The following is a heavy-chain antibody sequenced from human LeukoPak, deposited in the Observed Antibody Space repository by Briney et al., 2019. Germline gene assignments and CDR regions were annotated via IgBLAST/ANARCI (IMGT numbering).Heavy chain of an antibody. Sequence: SETLSLTCTVSGGSISSYYWSWIRQPPGKGLEWIGYIYYSGSTDYNPSLKSRVTISVDTSKNQFSLKLGSVTAADTAVYYCARDYAFDIWGQGTMVTVSS. V-gene: IGHV4-59*01. J-gene: IGHJ3*02. CDR2: IYYSGST. CDR1: GGSISSYY. CDR3: ARDYAFDI.